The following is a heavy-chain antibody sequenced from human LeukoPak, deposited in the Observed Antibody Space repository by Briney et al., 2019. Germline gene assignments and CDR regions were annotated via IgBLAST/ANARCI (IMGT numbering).Heavy chain of an antibody. CDR1: GFTFSYYE. J-gene: IGHJ4*02. Sequence: GGSLRLSCAASGFTFSYYEMNWFRQAPGKGLEWVSYISSSGGTIYYADSVKGRFTSSRDNAKNSLYLQMNSLRAEDTAVYYCARERGIVVVVAATFFDYWGQGTLVTVSS. CDR3: ARERGIVVVVAATFFDY. D-gene: IGHD2-15*01. CDR2: ISSSGGTI. V-gene: IGHV3-48*03.